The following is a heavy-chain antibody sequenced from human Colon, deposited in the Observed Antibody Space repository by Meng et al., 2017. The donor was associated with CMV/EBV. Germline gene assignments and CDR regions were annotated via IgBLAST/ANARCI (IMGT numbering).Heavy chain of an antibody. Sequence: GDSFTDYYVHWGRQAPGQGLEWMEWINPNGGGTDYAQTFQGRVTMTRDTAITTAYLEVNRLTSDDTAVYYCARVKCGTTSCSQGLDPWGQGTLVTVSS. J-gene: IGHJ5*02. D-gene: IGHD2-2*01. CDR2: INPNGGGT. V-gene: IGHV1-2*02. CDR3: ARVKCGTTSCSQGLDP. CDR1: GDSFTDYY.